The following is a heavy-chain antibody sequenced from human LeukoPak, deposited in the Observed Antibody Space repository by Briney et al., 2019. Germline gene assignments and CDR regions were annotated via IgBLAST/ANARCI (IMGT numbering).Heavy chain of an antibody. D-gene: IGHD5-18*01. CDR1: GYTFTGYY. CDR2: INPNSGGT. Sequence: ASVKVSCKASGYTFTGYYMHWVRQAPGQGLEWMGWINPNSGGTNYAQKFQGWVTMTRDTSISTAYMELSRLRSDDTAVYYCARDGGDTAMAPFDYWGQGTLVTVS. J-gene: IGHJ4*02. V-gene: IGHV1-2*04. CDR3: ARDGGDTAMAPFDY.